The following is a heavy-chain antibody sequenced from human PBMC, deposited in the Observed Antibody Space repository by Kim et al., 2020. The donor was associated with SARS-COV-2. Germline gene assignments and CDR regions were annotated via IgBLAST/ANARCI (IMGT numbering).Heavy chain of an antibody. V-gene: IGHV2-5*02. D-gene: IGHD6-13*01. CDR1: GFSLSTSGVG. Sequence: SGPTLVNPTQTLTLTCTFSGFSLSTSGVGVGWIRQPPGKALEWLALIYWDDDKRYSPSLKSRLTITKDTSKNQVVLTMTNMDPVDTATYYCAHSLTYIAAAGSLPNWFDPWGQGTLVTVSS. CDR2: IYWDDDK. J-gene: IGHJ5*02. CDR3: AHSLTYIAAAGSLPNWFDP.